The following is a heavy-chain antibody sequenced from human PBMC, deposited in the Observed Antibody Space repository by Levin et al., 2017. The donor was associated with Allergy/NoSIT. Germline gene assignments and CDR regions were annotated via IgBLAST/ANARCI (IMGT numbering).Heavy chain of an antibody. D-gene: IGHD1-1*01. CDR3: ARWALGVTGTNAVDY. CDR2: IDPSDSYT. V-gene: IGHV5-10-1*01. Sequence: GESLKISCKGSGYSFTSYWISWVRQMPGKGLEWMGRIDPSDSYTNYSPSFQGHVTISADKSISTAYLQRSSLKASDTAMYYCARWALGVTGTNAVDYWGQGTLVTVSS. CDR1: GYSFTSYW. J-gene: IGHJ4*02.